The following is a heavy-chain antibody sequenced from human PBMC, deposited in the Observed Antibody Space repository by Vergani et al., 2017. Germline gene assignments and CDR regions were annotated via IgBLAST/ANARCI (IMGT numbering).Heavy chain of an antibody. Sequence: QVQLVQSGAEVKKPGSSVKVSCKASGGTLSSYAIRWVRQAPGQALGWMGGIIPIFGTANYAQKFQGRVTITADESTSTAYMELSSLRSEDTAVYYCARVAGNYYDSSGYSDYWGQGTLVTVSS. V-gene: IGHV1-69*12. CDR2: IIPIFGTA. CDR3: ARVAGNYYDSSGYSDY. CDR1: GGTLSSYA. J-gene: IGHJ4*02. D-gene: IGHD3-22*01.